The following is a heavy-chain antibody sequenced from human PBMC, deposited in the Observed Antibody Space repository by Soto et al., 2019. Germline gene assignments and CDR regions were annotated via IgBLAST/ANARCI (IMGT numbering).Heavy chain of an antibody. D-gene: IGHD3-22*01. CDR1: GFTFSSYG. CDR3: ARDWDYYDSSGYVVGALDI. V-gene: IGHV3-33*01. CDR2: IWYDGSNK. Sequence: GGSLRLSCAASGFTFSSYGMHWVRQAPGKGLEWVAVIWYDGSNKYYADSVKGRFTISRDNSKNTLYLQMNSLRAEDTAVYYCARDWDYYDSSGYVVGALDIWGQGTMVTVSS. J-gene: IGHJ3*02.